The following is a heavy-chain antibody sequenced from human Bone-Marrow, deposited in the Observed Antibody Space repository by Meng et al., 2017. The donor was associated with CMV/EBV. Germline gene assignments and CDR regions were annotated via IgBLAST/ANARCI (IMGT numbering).Heavy chain of an antibody. CDR3: ARPRLAVAGNRDYQH. D-gene: IGHD6-13*01. CDR2: INPNSGST. J-gene: IGHJ1*01. V-gene: IGHV1-2*06. Sequence: ASVKVSCKASGYTFTGYYMHWVRQAPGQGLEWMGRINPNSGSTNYAQKFQGRVTMTRDTSISTAYMELSRLRSEDTAVYYCARPRLAVAGNRDYQHWGQGSLVTVSS. CDR1: GYTFTGYY.